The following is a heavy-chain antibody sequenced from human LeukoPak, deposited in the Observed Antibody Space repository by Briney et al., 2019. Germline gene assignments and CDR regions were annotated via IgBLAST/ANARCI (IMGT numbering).Heavy chain of an antibody. J-gene: IGHJ4*02. Sequence: PSETLSLTRAVYGGSFSGYYWSWIRQPPGKGLEWIGEINHSGSTNYNPSLKSRVTISVDTSKNQFSPKLSSVTAADTAVYYCAGTSVDCTNGVCGEIDYWGQGTLVTVSS. CDR2: INHSGST. CDR1: GGSFSGYY. CDR3: AGTSVDCTNGVCGEIDY. V-gene: IGHV4-34*01. D-gene: IGHD2-8*01.